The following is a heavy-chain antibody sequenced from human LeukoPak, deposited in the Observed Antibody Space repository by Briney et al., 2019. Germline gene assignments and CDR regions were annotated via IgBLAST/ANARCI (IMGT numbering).Heavy chain of an antibody. J-gene: IGHJ4*02. CDR2: INHSGST. Sequence: SETLSLTCAVYGGSFSGYYWSWLRQPPGKGLEWLGEINHSGSTNYNPSLKSRVTISVDTSKNQFSLKLSSVTAADTAVYYCARRLAVVTQEIDYWGQGTLVTVSS. CDR3: ARRLAVVTQEIDY. D-gene: IGHD4-23*01. V-gene: IGHV4-34*01. CDR1: GGSFSGYY.